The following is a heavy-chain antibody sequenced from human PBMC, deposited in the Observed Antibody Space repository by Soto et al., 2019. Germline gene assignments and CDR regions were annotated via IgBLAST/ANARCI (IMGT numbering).Heavy chain of an antibody. Sequence: SVKVSCKASGGTFSSYAISWVRQAPGQGLECMGGIIPIFGTANYAQKFQGRVTITADESTSTAYMELSSLSSEDTAVYYCATPRGDILTGYHQPFDYWGQGTLVTVSS. D-gene: IGHD3-9*01. V-gene: IGHV1-69*13. CDR2: IIPIFGTA. CDR1: GGTFSSYA. CDR3: ATPRGDILTGYHQPFDY. J-gene: IGHJ4*02.